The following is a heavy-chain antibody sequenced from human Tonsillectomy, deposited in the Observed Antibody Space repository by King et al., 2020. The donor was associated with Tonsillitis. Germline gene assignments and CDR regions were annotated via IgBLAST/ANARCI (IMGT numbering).Heavy chain of an antibody. D-gene: IGHD3-22*01. V-gene: IGHV4-39*07. J-gene: IGHJ1*01. Sequence: LPASGPGLVQPSETLSLTCPVSGGSISSSRYYWGWIRQPPGKGLEWIGSIYYSGSTYYNPSLKSRATISVDTSKNHFSLKLSSVTAADTAVYYCGTMIVVATAEYFQHWGQGNLVTVSS. CDR1: GGSISSSRYY. CDR2: IYYSGST. CDR3: GTMIVVATAEYFQH.